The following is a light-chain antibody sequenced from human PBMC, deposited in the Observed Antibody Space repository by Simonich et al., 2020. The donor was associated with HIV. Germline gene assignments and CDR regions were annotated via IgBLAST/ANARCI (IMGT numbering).Light chain of an antibody. V-gene: IGKV3-15*01. CDR2: GAS. CDR3: QQYDTWWT. CDR1: QSVSSY. J-gene: IGKJ1*01. Sequence: EIVMTQSPATLSMSPGERATLSCRASQSVSSYLAWNQHNPGQAPRLLIYGASTRATGIPARFSGSGSGTEFTLTISSLQSEDFAVYYCQQYDTWWTFGQGTKVEIK.